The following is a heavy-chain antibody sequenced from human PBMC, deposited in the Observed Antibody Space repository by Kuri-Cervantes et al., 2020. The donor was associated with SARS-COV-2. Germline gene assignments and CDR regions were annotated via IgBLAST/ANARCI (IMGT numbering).Heavy chain of an antibody. CDR2: INHSGIT. D-gene: IGHD5-18*01. V-gene: IGHV4-34*01. J-gene: IGHJ6*04. CDR3: ARGRRGYSYLAADV. Sequence: GSLRSPGAVYGGSFSGYYWSWIRQPPGKGLEWIGEINHSGITNYNPSLKSRVTISVDTSKNQFSLKLSSVTAADTAVYYCARGRRGYSYLAADVWGKGNTVTVSS. CDR1: GGSFSGYY.